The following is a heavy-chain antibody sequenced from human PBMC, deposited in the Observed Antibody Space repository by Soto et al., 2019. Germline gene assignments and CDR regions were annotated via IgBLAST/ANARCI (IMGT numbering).Heavy chain of an antibody. D-gene: IGHD3-3*01. V-gene: IGHV3-23*01. CDR2: ISGSGGRT. J-gene: IGHJ4*02. CDR3: ASGYYRNDY. Sequence: GGSLRLSCVVSGFTFSNYAMNWVRQAPGKGLEWVSAISGSGGRTYYADSVKGRFTISRDNAKNTLYLQMNSLRVEDTAVYYCASGYYRNDYWGQGTLVPVSS. CDR1: GFTFSNYA.